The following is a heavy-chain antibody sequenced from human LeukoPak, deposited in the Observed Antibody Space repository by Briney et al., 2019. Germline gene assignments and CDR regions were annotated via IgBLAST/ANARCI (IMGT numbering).Heavy chain of an antibody. CDR1: GFTFSSYS. Sequence: PGGSLRLSCAASGFTFSSYSMNWVRQAPGKGLEWVSSISSSSSYIYYADSVKGRFTISRDNAKNSLYLQMNSLRAEDTAVYYCARVLIEGVYYFDYWGQGTLVTVSS. CDR3: ARVLIEGVYYFDY. D-gene: IGHD3-22*01. CDR2: ISSSSSYI. V-gene: IGHV3-21*01. J-gene: IGHJ4*02.